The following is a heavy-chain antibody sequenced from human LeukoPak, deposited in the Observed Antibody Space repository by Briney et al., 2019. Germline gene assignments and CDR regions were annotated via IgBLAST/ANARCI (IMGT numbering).Heavy chain of an antibody. Sequence: ASVKVSCKASGYTFTNYYIHWVRQAPGQGPEWMGIINPSGGSTSYTQKFQGRVTMTRDMSTSTVYMELSSLRSEDTAVYYCARGTHGYKGAFDPWGQGTLVTVSS. J-gene: IGHJ5*02. CDR2: INPSGGST. V-gene: IGHV1-46*01. D-gene: IGHD5-24*01. CDR3: ARGTHGYKGAFDP. CDR1: GYTFTNYY.